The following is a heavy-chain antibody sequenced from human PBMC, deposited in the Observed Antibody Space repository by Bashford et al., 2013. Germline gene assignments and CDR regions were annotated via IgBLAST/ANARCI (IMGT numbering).Heavy chain of an antibody. CDR1: GFEFSGFG. CDR2: SVVVGRI. D-gene: IGHD2-8*01. V-gene: IGHV3-23*01. Sequence: SGGPVRLSCEASGFEFSGFGMSWSARLQGGGWSGSQVSVVVGRIQPMQTQSKGRSTISRDNFKNTVYLQMSSLRAEDTAVYFCAKNKGYSSNGIWYTMVHYYYAMDAWGQGAPVTVSS. J-gene: IGHJ6*02. CDR3: AKNKGYSSNGIWYTMVHYYYAMDA.